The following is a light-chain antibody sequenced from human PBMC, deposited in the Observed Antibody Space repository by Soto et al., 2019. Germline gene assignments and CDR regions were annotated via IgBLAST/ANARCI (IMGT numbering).Light chain of an antibody. Sequence: DIQRTQSPSPLSASVGDTVTVTCRASQSVSGWLAWYQQKPGEAPKLLIYDASALPRGVPARFSGSGSGTKFTLTIASLQPDDFATYYCQHYETFSGTFGPGSNVDI. V-gene: IGKV1-5*01. CDR2: DAS. CDR3: QHYETFSGT. CDR1: QSVSGW. J-gene: IGKJ1*01.